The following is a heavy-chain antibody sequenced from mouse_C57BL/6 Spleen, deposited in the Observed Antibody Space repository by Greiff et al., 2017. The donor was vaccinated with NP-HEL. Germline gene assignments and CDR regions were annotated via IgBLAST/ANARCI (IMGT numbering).Heavy chain of an antibody. CDR1: GFTFTDYY. Sequence: EVHLVESGGGLVQPGGSLSLSCAASGFTFTDYYMSWVRQPPGKALEWLGFIRNKANGYTKEYSASGKGRFTISRDNSQSILYLQMNALSAEDSATYYCADTRDGYYFDYWGQGTTLTVSS. V-gene: IGHV7-3*01. D-gene: IGHD2-3*01. CDR2: IRNKANGYTK. CDR3: ADTRDGYYFDY. J-gene: IGHJ2*01.